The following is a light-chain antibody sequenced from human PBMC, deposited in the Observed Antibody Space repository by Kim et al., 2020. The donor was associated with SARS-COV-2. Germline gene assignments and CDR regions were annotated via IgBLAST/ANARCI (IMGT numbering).Light chain of an antibody. CDR3: QQYYNWPPVT. CDR1: QSISNK. Sequence: EIVMTQSPATLSVSPGERVTLSCRASQSISNKLAWYQQKPGQAPRLLIYGASTRATGIPARFSGSGSGTEFTLDISSLQSEDFAVYYCQQYYNWPPVTFGGGTKVDIK. V-gene: IGKV3-15*01. J-gene: IGKJ4*01. CDR2: GAS.